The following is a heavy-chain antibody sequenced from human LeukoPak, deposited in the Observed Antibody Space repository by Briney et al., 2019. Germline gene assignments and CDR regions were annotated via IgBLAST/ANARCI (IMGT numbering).Heavy chain of an antibody. V-gene: IGHV1-18*01. CDR3: ARDQRSCSGGSCYPGWFAP. CDR2: INAYNGNT. CDR1: GYTFTSYA. D-gene: IGHD2-15*01. Sequence: ASLKVSCKASGYTFTSYAMNWVRQAPGQGLEWMGWINAYNGNTNYAQKLHGRVTMTTDTSTSTAYMELSRLRSDDTAVYYCARDQRSCSGGSCYPGWFAPWGQGNLVTVSS. J-gene: IGHJ5*02.